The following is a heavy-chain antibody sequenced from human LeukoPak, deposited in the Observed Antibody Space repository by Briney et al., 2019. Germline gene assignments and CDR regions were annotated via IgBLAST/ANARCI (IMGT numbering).Heavy chain of an antibody. J-gene: IGHJ5*02. CDR3: ARGSLTWQQLDNWFDP. CDR1: GFTFDDYA. CDR2: ISWNSGDI. D-gene: IGHD6-13*01. V-gene: IGHV3-9*01. Sequence: PGGSLRLSCAASGFTFDDYAMHWVRQAPGNGLKGVSGISWNSGDIGYVDSVRGRFTISRDNAKNSLYLQMNSLRAEDTAVYYCARGSLTWQQLDNWFDPWGQGTLVTVSS.